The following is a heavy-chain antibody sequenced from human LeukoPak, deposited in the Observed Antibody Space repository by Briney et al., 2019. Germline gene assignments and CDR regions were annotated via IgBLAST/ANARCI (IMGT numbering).Heavy chain of an antibody. J-gene: IGHJ5*02. Sequence: SETLSLTCTVSGGSVSSNGYFWNWIRQPPGKGLEWIGYIYYSGSTNYNPSLKSRVTISVDTSKDQFSLKLSSVTAADTAVYYCARYIAAAGTFNWFDPWGQGTLVTVSS. CDR2: IYYSGST. V-gene: IGHV4-61*08. D-gene: IGHD6-13*01. CDR3: ARYIAAAGTFNWFDP. CDR1: GGSVSSNGYF.